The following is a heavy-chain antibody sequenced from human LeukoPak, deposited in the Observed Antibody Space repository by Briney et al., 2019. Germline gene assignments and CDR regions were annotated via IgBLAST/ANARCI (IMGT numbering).Heavy chain of an antibody. D-gene: IGHD1-26*01. J-gene: IGHJ4*02. CDR2: IKPDGSEK. Sequence: GGSLRLSCAASGFTFSSYWMSWGRQVPGKGLEWVANIKPDGSEKYYVDSVKGRFTISRDNAKNSLYLQMNSLRAEDTAVYYCATVLNSGSFRYFDYWGQGTLVSVSS. V-gene: IGHV3-7*01. CDR3: ATVLNSGSFRYFDY. CDR1: GFTFSSYW.